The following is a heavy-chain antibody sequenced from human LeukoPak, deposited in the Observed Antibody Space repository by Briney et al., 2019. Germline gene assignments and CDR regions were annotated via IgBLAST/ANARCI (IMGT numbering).Heavy chain of an antibody. D-gene: IGHD3-3*01. CDR1: GGSISSHY. Sequence: SETLSLTCTVSGGSISSHYWSWIRQPPGKGLEWIGYIYYSGSTNYNPSLESRVTISVDTSKNQFSLKLSSVTAADTAVYYCARRSGYYETWGQGTLVTVSS. V-gene: IGHV4-59*11. CDR3: ARRSGYYET. J-gene: IGHJ5*02. CDR2: IYYSGST.